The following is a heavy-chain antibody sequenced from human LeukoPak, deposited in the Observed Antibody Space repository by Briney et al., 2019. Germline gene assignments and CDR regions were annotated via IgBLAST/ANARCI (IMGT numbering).Heavy chain of an antibody. CDR3: AMSYYYGSGSYLNYFDY. CDR1: GGTFSSYA. D-gene: IGHD3-10*01. V-gene: IGHV1-69*05. Sequence: GASVKVSFKASGGTFSSYAISWVRQAPGQGLEWMGRIIPIFGTANYAQKFQGRVTITTDESTSTAYMELSSLRSEDTAVYYCAMSYYYGSGSYLNYFDYWGQGTLVTVSS. J-gene: IGHJ4*02. CDR2: IIPIFGTA.